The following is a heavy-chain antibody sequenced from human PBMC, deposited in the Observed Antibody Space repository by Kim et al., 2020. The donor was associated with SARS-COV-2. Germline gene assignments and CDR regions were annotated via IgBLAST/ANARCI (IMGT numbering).Heavy chain of an antibody. CDR1: GLTFSSYN. CDR3: ATSEGGARNWFET. D-gene: IGHD3-16*01. CDR2: ISYTSTYI. J-gene: IGHJ5*02. V-gene: IGHV3-21*01. Sequence: GGSLRLSCAASGLTFSSYNINWVRQAPGKGLEWVSSISYTSTYIYYADSVKGRFTISRDNAKSSMYLQMNSLRAEDTAVYYCATSEGGARNWFETWGQGTLVTVSS.